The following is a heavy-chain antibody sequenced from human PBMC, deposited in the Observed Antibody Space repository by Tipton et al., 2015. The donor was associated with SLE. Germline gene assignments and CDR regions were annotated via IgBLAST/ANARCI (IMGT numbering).Heavy chain of an antibody. V-gene: IGHV3-53*05. CDR2: IYSDGTT. J-gene: IGHJ6*02. CDR1: GLTVSRHY. Sequence: SLRLSCAASGLTVSRHYMSWVRQAPEKGLEWVSVIYSDGTTYYADSVKGRFTISRDSSKNTLYLQMNSLRAEDTAVYYCAPVLTGYYGMDVWGQGTTVTVSS. D-gene: IGHD4/OR15-4a*01. CDR3: APVLTGYYGMDV.